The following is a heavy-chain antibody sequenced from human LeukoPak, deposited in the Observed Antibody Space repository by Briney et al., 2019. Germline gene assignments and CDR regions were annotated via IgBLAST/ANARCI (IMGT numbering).Heavy chain of an antibody. CDR3: ARGWDY. CDR2: ISSNGGST. V-gene: IGHV3-64*01. J-gene: IGHJ4*02. CDR1: GFTFSSYA. D-gene: IGHD5-24*01. Sequence: PGGSLRLSCAASGFTFSSYAMHWVRQAPGKGLEYVSAISSNGGSTYYANSVKGRFTISRDNSKNTLYLQMGSLRAEDMAVYYCARGWDYWGQGTLVTVSS.